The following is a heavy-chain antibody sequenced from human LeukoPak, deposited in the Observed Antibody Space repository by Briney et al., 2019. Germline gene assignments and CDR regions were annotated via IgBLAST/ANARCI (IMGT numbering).Heavy chain of an antibody. V-gene: IGHV3-21*01. D-gene: IGHD1-26*01. CDR1: GFTFSSYS. J-gene: IGHJ4*02. CDR3: ARPTTGFLYSGSYLY. Sequence: GGSLRLSCAASGFTFSSYSMTWVRQAPGKGLKWLSSISSSSSYIYYADSVKGRFTISRDNAKNSLYLQMNSLRAEDTAVYYCARPTTGFLYSGSYLYWGQGTLVTVSS. CDR2: ISSSSSYI.